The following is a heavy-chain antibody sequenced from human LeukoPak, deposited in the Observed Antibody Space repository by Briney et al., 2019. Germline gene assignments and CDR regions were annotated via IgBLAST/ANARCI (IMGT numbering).Heavy chain of an antibody. D-gene: IGHD1-7*01. CDR2: INPNSGGT. V-gene: IGHV1-2*02. CDR1: GYTFTSYG. Sequence: ASVKVSCKASGYTFTSYGISWVRQAPGQGLEWMGWINPNSGGTNYAQKFQGRVTMTRDTSISTAYMELSRLRSDDTAVYYCARSSGKRGWNYAGGDYWGQGTLVTVSS. J-gene: IGHJ4*02. CDR3: ARSSGKRGWNYAGGDY.